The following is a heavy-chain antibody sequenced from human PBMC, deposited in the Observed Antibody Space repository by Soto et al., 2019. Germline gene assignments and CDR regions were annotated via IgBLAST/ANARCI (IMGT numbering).Heavy chain of an antibody. CDR1: GGSISSYY. V-gene: IGHV4-59*01. D-gene: IGHD3-10*01. CDR2: VYYSGST. CDR3: VGALSYYYGSGSYYNIDVFEI. J-gene: IGHJ3*02. Sequence: SETLSLTCTVSGGSISSYYWNLIRQPPGKGLEWIGYVYYSGSTNYNPSLKSRVTLSLDTSKNQFSLNLSFLTAAYTAVYYCVGALSYYYGSGSYYNIDVFEIWGQGTMVTVSS.